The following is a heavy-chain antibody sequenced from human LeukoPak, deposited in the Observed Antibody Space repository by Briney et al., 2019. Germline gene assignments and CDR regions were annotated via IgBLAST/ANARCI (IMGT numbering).Heavy chain of an antibody. V-gene: IGHV1-18*01. J-gene: IGHJ4*02. CDR2: ISAYNGNT. CDR1: GCTFTSYS. Sequence: ASVKVSCKASGCTFTSYSISWVRQAPGQGLEWMGWISAYNGNTNYAQKLQGRVTMTTDTSTSTAFMELRSLRSDDTAVYYCAREGSTYYYGSGSYYRFDYWGQGTLVTVSS. CDR3: AREGSTYYYGSGSYYRFDY. D-gene: IGHD3-10*01.